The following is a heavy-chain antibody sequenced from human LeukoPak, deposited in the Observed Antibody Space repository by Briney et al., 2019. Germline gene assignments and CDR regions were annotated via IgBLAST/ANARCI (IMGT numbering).Heavy chain of an antibody. CDR3: ASDSPKYSGSYYTRDY. D-gene: IGHD1-26*01. Sequence: GGSLRLSCAASGFTFSSYVMSWVRQAPGKGLEWVSAISGSGGSTYYADSVKGRFTISRDNSKNTPYLQMNSLRAEDTAVYYCASDSPKYSGSYYTRDYWGQGTLVTVSS. V-gene: IGHV3-23*01. J-gene: IGHJ4*02. CDR1: GFTFSSYV. CDR2: ISGSGGST.